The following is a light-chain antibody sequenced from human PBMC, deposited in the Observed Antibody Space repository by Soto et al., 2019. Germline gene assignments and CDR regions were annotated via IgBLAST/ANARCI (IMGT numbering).Light chain of an antibody. V-gene: IGKV3-20*01. CDR2: GAF. J-gene: IGKJ1*01. CDR1: QSVSSNY. CDR3: QQYGNSPQT. Sequence: DIVLTQSPGTLSLSPGERATFSCRASQSVSSNYLAWYQQKPGQAPRLLIYGAFKRATGIPDRFSGSGSGTDFTLTTSRMEPEDFAVYCCQQYGNSPQTFGQGTKVDIK.